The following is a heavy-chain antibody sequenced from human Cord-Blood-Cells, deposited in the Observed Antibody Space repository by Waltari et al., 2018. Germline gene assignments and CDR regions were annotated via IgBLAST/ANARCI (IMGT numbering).Heavy chain of an antibody. CDR3: AGWELLRYYYYGMDV. J-gene: IGHJ6*02. V-gene: IGHV1-69*01. CDR1: GGTFSSYA. D-gene: IGHD1-26*01. CDR2: IMPIFGTA. Sequence: QVQLVQSGAEVKKPGSSVKVSCKASGGTFSSYAISWVRQAPGQGLAWMGGIMPIFGTANYAQKFQVRVTITADESTSTAYMELSSLRSEDTAVYYCAGWELLRYYYYGMDVWGQGTTVTVSS.